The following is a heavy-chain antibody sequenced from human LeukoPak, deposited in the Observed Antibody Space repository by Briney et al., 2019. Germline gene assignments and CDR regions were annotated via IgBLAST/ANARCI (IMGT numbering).Heavy chain of an antibody. D-gene: IGHD3-22*01. CDR2: IYYSGST. V-gene: IGHV4-39*07. CDR3: ARGTYYYDSSGFGDYMDV. CDR1: GGSISSSSYY. J-gene: IGHJ6*03. Sequence: SETLSLTCTVSGGSISSSSYYWGWIRQPPGKGLEWIGSIYYSGSTYYNPSLKSRVTISVDTSKNQFSLKLSSVTAADTAVYYCARGTYYYDSSGFGDYMDVWGKGTTVTVSS.